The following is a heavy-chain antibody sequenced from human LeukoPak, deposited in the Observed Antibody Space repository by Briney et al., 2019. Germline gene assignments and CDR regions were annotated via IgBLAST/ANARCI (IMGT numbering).Heavy chain of an antibody. J-gene: IGHJ4*02. V-gene: IGHV3-48*04. CDR1: GFTFSSYS. CDR2: ISSSSSTI. Sequence: GGSLRLSCAASGFTFSSYSMNWVRQAPGKGLEWASYISSSSSTIYYADSVKGRFTISRDNAKNSLYLQMNSLRAEDTAVYYCARVFGYYYDSSGALNYWGQGTLVTVSS. D-gene: IGHD3-22*01. CDR3: ARVFGYYYDSSGALNY.